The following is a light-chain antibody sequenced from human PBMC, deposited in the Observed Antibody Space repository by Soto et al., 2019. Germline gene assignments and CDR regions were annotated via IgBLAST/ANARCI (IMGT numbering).Light chain of an antibody. J-gene: IGLJ2*01. CDR3: AAWDDGLNGPV. CDR2: NNN. CDR1: SSNIGSNL. Sequence: QSVLTQPPSASGTPGQRVTISCSGSSSNIGSNLVIWYQQLPGTAPKLLIYNNNQRPLGVPDRFSGSKSGTSASLAISRLQSEGEADYYCAAWDDGLNGPVFGRGTKLTVL. V-gene: IGLV1-44*01.